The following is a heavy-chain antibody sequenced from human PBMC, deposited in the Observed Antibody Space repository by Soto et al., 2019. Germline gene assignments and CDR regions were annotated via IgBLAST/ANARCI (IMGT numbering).Heavy chain of an antibody. CDR1: GFTFSSFA. V-gene: IGHV3-23*01. J-gene: IGHJ4*02. CDR2: ISGSRGST. D-gene: IGHD6-13*01. CDR3: ARGFSAGKVSPQDF. Sequence: EMQLLESGGGLVQPGGSLRLSCAASGFTFSSFAMSWVRQAPGKGLDWVSAISGSRGSTYSADSVKGRFTISRDNSKNTLYLQMSSLSSEDTAVYYCARGFSAGKVSPQDFWGLGSLVNVSS.